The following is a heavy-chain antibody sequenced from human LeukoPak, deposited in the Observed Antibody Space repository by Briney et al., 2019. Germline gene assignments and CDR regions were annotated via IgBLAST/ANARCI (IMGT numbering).Heavy chain of an antibody. D-gene: IGHD3-10*01. CDR2: ISTYNGIT. V-gene: IGHV1-18*01. Sequence: ASVKVSCKASGYTFTSYGISWVRQAPGQGLEWMGWISTYNGITNYAQKLQDRVTMTTDSSTSTAYMELRSLRSDDTAVCYCAGGWGGSGSHDWFDPWGQGTQVTVSS. CDR1: GYTFTSYG. J-gene: IGHJ5*02. CDR3: AGGWGGSGSHDWFDP.